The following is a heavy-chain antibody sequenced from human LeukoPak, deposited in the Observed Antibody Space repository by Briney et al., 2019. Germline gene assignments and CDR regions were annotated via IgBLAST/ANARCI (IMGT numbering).Heavy chain of an antibody. CDR1: GFTFNRHA. CDR2: SGVSGGST. J-gene: IGHJ4*02. CDR3: AKEHFDTSGYYSRFDN. D-gene: IGHD3-22*01. V-gene: IGHV3-23*01. Sequence: PGGSLRLSCAASGFTFNRHAMSWVRQAPGKGLEWISSSGVSGGSTHYADSAKGRFTISRDNSQNTLYLHMNSLRVDDTAVYYCAKEHFDTSGYYSRFDNWGQGILVTVSS.